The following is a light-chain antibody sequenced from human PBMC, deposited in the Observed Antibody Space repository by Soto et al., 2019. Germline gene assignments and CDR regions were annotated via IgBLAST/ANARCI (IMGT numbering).Light chain of an antibody. J-gene: IGLJ2*01. CDR2: DVS. CDR1: SSDVGGYNY. Sequence: QSVLTQPRSVSGSPGQSVTISCTGTSSDVGGYNYVSWYQQHPGKAPKLMIYDVSKRPSGVPDRFSGSKSGNTASLTISGLQAEVEADYYCCSYAGSYTVVFGGGTKLTVL. V-gene: IGLV2-11*01. CDR3: CSYAGSYTVV.